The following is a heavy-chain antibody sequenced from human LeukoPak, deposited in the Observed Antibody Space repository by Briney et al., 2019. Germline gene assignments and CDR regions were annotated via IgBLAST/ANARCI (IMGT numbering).Heavy chain of an antibody. CDR2: ISHDGSYK. J-gene: IGHJ4*02. CDR3: AKDYSGAFFDY. D-gene: IGHD6-25*01. V-gene: IGHV3-30*18. Sequence: PGRSLRLSCAASGLTFSTYDMHWVRQAPGKGLEWVAVISHDGSYKYYADSVKGRFTISRDNFKSTLYLQMNFLRPEDTAVYYCAKDYSGAFFDYWGQGTLVTVSS. CDR1: GLTFSTYD.